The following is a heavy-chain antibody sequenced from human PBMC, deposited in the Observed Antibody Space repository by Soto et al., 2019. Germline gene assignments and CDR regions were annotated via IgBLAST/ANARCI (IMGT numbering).Heavy chain of an antibody. CDR3: ARAPSWYNFDY. J-gene: IGHJ4*02. CDR1: GYTFATYA. V-gene: IGHV1-3*01. Sequence: ASVKVSCKASGYTFATYAMHWVRQAPGHRLEWMGWINAGNGNTKYSQKFQGRVTITRDTSASTAYMGLSSLRSEDTAVYYCARAPSWYNFDYWGQGTLVTVSS. D-gene: IGHD6-13*01. CDR2: INAGNGNT.